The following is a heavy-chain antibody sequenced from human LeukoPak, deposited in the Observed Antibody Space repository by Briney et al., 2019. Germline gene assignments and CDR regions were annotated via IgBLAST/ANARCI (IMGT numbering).Heavy chain of an antibody. Sequence: PSETLSLTCTVSGDSVTNDDVFWGWTRQPPGEGLEYIGYIYHSAGSYYNPSLKSRLTMSIDTSRNQFSLKLTSVTAADTAVYHCAREGTYDFWSGYSTPGSFDYWGQGTLVTVSS. D-gene: IGHD3-3*01. CDR1: GDSVTNDDVF. CDR2: IYHSAGS. CDR3: AREGTYDFWSGYSTPGSFDY. J-gene: IGHJ4*02. V-gene: IGHV4-30-4*01.